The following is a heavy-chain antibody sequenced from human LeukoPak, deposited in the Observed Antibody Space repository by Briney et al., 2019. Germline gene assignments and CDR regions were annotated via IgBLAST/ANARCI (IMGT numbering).Heavy chain of an antibody. V-gene: IGHV4-34*01. CDR2: INHSGST. D-gene: IGHD1-26*01. J-gene: IGHJ5*02. CDR1: GGSFSGYY. CDR3: ARGHRVGWFDP. Sequence: PSETLSLTCAVYGGSFSGYYWSWIRQPPGKGLEWIGEINHSGSTNYNPSLKSRVTISVDTSKNQFSLKLSSVTAADTAAYYCARGHRVGWFDPWGQGTLVTVSS.